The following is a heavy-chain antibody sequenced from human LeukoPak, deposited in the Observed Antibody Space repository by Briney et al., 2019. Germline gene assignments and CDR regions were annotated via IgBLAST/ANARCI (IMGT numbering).Heavy chain of an antibody. J-gene: IGHJ4*02. V-gene: IGHV3-7*01. Sequence: GGSLRLSCAASGFTFTSYRMSWVRHAPWKGPEWLANIKQDGSEKYYVDSVKGRFTISRDNAKNSLYLQMNSLRAEDTAVYYCAREMRSYDSSGYYSFDYWGQGTLVTVSS. CDR3: AREMRSYDSSGYYSFDY. D-gene: IGHD3-22*01. CDR2: IKQDGSEK. CDR1: GFTFTSYR.